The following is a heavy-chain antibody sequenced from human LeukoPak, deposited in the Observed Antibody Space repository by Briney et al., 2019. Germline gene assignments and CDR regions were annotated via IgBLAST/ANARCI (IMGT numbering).Heavy chain of an antibody. D-gene: IGHD6-19*01. V-gene: IGHV1-3*01. CDR2: INAGNGNT. Sequence: ASVKVSCKASGYTFTSYAMHWVRQAPGQRLEWMGWINAGNGNTKYSQKFQGRVTITRDTSASTAYMELSSLRSEDTAVYYCAREGSSVADFDAFDIWGQGTMVTVSS. CDR3: AREGSSVADFDAFDI. CDR1: GYTFTSYA. J-gene: IGHJ3*02.